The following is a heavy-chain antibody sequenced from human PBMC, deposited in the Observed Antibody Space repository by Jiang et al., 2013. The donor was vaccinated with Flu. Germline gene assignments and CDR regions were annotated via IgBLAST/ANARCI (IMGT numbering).Heavy chain of an antibody. Sequence: QTLSLTCAISGDSVSSNSAAWSWIRQSPSRGLEWLGRTYYRSKWYDDYAVSVKSRITVNPDTSKNQFSLQLNSVTPEDTAVYYCARALAVAGNAGWYYDLWGRGTLVTVSP. J-gene: IGHJ2*01. CDR3: ARALAVAGNAGWYYDL. CDR2: TYYRSKWYD. V-gene: IGHV6-1*01. CDR1: GDSVSSNSAA. D-gene: IGHD6-19*01.